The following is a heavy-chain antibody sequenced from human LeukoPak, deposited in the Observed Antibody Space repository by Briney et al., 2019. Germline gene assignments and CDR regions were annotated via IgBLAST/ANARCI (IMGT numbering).Heavy chain of an antibody. D-gene: IGHD6-19*01. CDR3: AKGIAVAGIFSWFDP. CDR1: GSTFSSYA. V-gene: IGHV3-23*01. CDR2: ISGSGGST. Sequence: GGSLRLSCAASGSTFSSYAMSWVRQAPGKGLEWVSAISGSGGSTYYADSVKGRFTISRDNSKNTLYLQMNSLRAEDTAVYYCAKGIAVAGIFSWFDPWGQGTLVTVSS. J-gene: IGHJ5*02.